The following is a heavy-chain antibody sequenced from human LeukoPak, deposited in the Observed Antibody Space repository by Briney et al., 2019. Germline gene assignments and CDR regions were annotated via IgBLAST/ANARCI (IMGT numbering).Heavy chain of an antibody. CDR2: ISNNGDT. J-gene: IGHJ4*02. CDR3: ARGDLIAATVDRRYYFDS. Sequence: SETLSLTCTVSGGSISSYYWSWIRQTPGKGLEWIGHISNNGDTNYNPSLKSRVSISVDTSKKRVSLDLTSVTAADTAVYFCARGDLIAATVDRRYYFDSWGQGTLVTVSS. V-gene: IGHV4-59*01. D-gene: IGHD6-13*01. CDR1: GGSISSYY.